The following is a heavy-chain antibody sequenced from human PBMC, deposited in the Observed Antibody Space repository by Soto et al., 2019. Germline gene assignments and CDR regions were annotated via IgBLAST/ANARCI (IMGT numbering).Heavy chain of an antibody. J-gene: IGHJ4*02. CDR1: GYSFSDYW. V-gene: IGHV5-51*01. CDR3: ARQKDSCNSARCHSDY. Sequence: PGESLKISCKGSGYSFSDYWIGWVRQMPGKGLEWMGIIYPGDSGTKYSPSFQGQVTMSADKSIRTAYLQWSSLKASDSAMYYCARQKDSCNSARCHSDYWGQGTLVTVSS. D-gene: IGHD2-15*01. CDR2: IYPGDSGT.